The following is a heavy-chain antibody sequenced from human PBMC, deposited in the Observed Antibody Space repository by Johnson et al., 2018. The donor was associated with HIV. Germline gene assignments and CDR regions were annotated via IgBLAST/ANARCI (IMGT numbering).Heavy chain of an antibody. J-gene: IGHJ3*02. D-gene: IGHD1-26*01. CDR3: ARSLPDPVPAWELRGVYAFDI. CDR1: GFTVSTNY. V-gene: IGHV3-30-3*01. CDR2: ISYDGSNK. Sequence: QVQLVESGGGLVQPGGSLRLSCAASGFTVSTNYMSWVRQAPGKGLEWVAVISYDGSNKYYADSVKGRFTISRDNSKNTLYLQMNSLRAEDTAVYYCARSLPDPVPAWELRGVYAFDIWGQGRMVTVSS.